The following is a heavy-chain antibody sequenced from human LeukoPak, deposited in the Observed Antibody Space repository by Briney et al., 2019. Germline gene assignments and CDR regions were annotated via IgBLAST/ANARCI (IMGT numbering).Heavy chain of an antibody. Sequence: PSETLSLTCTVSGDSVISGGYRWTWIRQPPGKGLEWIGYTYFTGSTYFNPSLKRRVAISIDTSKNQFSLNLSSVTAADTAVYYCARGYSLDYWGQGTLVTVSS. CDR1: GDSVISGGYR. D-gene: IGHD5-18*01. V-gene: IGHV4-30-4*01. CDR3: ARGYSLDY. CDR2: TYFTGST. J-gene: IGHJ4*02.